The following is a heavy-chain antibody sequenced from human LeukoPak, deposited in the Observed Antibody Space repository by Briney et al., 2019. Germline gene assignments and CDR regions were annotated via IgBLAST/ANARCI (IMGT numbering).Heavy chain of an antibody. V-gene: IGHV3-23*01. Sequence: GGSLRLSCAASGFTFSSFAINWVRQAPGKGLEWVSVITGSGSGADYADSVKGRFTISRDNSKNTLYLQMNSLRAEDTAVYYCAGHYYDLIDNNWFDPWGQGTLVTVSS. CDR2: ITGSGSGA. D-gene: IGHD3-22*01. J-gene: IGHJ5*02. CDR1: GFTFSSFA. CDR3: AGHYYDLIDNNWFDP.